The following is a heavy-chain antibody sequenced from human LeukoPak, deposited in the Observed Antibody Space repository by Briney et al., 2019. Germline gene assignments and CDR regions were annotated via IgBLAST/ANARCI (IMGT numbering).Heavy chain of an antibody. CDR2: IYYSGST. J-gene: IGHJ4*02. CDR1: GGSISRYF. V-gene: IGHV4-59*01. D-gene: IGHD6-19*01. CDR3: ARGGGSAWSPSNFDY. Sequence: SETLSLTCTVSGGSISRYFWSWIRQPPGKGLEWIGYIYYSGSTNYNPSLKSRVTISVDTSKNQFSLKLSSVTAADTAVYYCARGGGSAWSPSNFDYWGQGTLVTVSS.